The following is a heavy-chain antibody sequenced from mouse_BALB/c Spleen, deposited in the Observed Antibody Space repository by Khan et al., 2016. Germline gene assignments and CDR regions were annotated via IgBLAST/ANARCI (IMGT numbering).Heavy chain of an antibody. CDR1: GFTFNTNA. V-gene: IGHV10S3*01. Sequence: EVQLVETGGGLVQPRGSLKLSCAASGFTFNTNAMNWVRQAPGKGLEWVSRIRSKSNNYATYYADSVKDRFTISRDASQSMLYLQMNNLKTEDTAIHSCVRDAPFAYWGQGTLVTLS. CDR3: VRDAPFAY. CDR2: IRSKSNNYAT. J-gene: IGHJ3*01.